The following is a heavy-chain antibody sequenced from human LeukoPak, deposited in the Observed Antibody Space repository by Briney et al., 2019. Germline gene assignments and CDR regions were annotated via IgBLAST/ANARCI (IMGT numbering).Heavy chain of an antibody. CDR1: GGSISSYY. CDR2: IYTSGST. D-gene: IGHD3-10*02. J-gene: IGHJ5*02. V-gene: IGHV4-4*07. CDR3: ARKLFGELPDDWFDP. Sequence: SETLSLTCTVSGGSISSYYWSWIRQPAGKGLEWIGRIYTSGSTNYNPSLKSRVTISVDTSKNQFSLKLSSVTAADTAVYYCARKLFGELPDDWFDPWGQGTLVTVSS.